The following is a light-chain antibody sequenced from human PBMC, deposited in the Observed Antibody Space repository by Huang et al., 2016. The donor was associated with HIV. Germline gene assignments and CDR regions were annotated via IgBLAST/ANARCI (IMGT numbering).Light chain of an antibody. CDR2: SSS. CDR1: QAIGTY. CDR3: QHLYT. Sequence: IQLTQSPSSLSASEGDRVTITCRANQAIGTYLAWYQQKPGKAPELLLNSSSTLRSGVPSRFSGGGSGTDFTLTITSLQPEDFASYSCQHLYTFGGGTKVEIK. V-gene: IGKV1-9*01. J-gene: IGKJ4*01.